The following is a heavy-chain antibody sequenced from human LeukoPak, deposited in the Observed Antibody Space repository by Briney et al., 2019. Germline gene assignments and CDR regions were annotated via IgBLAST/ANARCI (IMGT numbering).Heavy chain of an antibody. D-gene: IGHD3-22*01. CDR3: ARDVIAYYYDSSGYPSFEY. J-gene: IGHJ4*02. CDR1: GFTFSSYS. CDR2: ISSSSSYI. V-gene: IGHV3-21*01. Sequence: GGSLRLSCAASGFTFSSYSMNWVRQAPGKGLEWVSSISSSSSYIYYADSVKGRFTISSDNAKNSLYLQMNSMRDEDTPVYYCARDVIAYYYDSSGYPSFEYWGQGTLVTVSS.